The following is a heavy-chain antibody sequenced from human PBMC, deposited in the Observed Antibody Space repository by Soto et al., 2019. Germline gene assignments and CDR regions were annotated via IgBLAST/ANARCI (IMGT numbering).Heavy chain of an antibody. D-gene: IGHD2-15*01. Sequence: GGSLSLSCSASGFSISSAWMNWVRQAPGKGLEWVGRIKTKIEGETTHYAAPVNGRFTVSRDDSKNMLYLQMNSLKADDTALYYCTTGSVEGVWGQGTTVTVSS. V-gene: IGHV3-15*07. CDR3: TTGSVEGV. CDR2: IKTKIEGETT. J-gene: IGHJ6*02. CDR1: GFSISSAW.